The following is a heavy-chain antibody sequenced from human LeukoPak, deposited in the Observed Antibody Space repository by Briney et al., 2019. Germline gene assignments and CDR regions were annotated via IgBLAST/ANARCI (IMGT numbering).Heavy chain of an antibody. CDR1: GFIFSTYG. V-gene: IGHV3-33*01. J-gene: IGHJ4*02. CDR3: ARAVGPFDY. Sequence: GRSLRLSCATSGFIFSTYGIHWVRQAPGKGLEWVAAIWPDGSYKYYADSVKGRFTISRDNSKNTVYLQMNTLRDEDTAVYYCARAVGPFDYWGQGTLVTVSS. CDR2: IWPDGSYK. D-gene: IGHD3-16*01.